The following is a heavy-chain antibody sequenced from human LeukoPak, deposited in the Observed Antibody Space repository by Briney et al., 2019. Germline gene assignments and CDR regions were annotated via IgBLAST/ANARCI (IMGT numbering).Heavy chain of an antibody. CDR2: INPNSGGT. J-gene: IGHJ4*02. CDR3: ARDLTPIEDYGDSGPFDY. D-gene: IGHD4-17*01. Sequence: ASVKVSCKASGYTFTGYYMHWVRQAPGQGLEWMGWINPNSGGTNYAQKFQGRVTMTRDTSISTAYMELSRLRSDDTAVYYGARDLTPIEDYGDSGPFDYWGQGTLVTVSS. V-gene: IGHV1-2*02. CDR1: GYTFTGYY.